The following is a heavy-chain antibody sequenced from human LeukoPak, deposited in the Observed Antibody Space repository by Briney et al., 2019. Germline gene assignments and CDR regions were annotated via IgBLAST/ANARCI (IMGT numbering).Heavy chain of an antibody. CDR3: ARTARHLDY. CDR1: RFTFSDPY. D-gene: IGHD5-18*01. J-gene: IGHJ4*02. CDR2: ISGSGTDI. Sequence: PGGSLRLSCEAYRFTFSDPYMSWIRQAPGKGLECLSYISGSGTDINYADSVRGRFTISRDNAKNLLYLQMNDLRLEDTAVYYCARTARHLDYWGQGTLVTVSS. V-gene: IGHV3-11*04.